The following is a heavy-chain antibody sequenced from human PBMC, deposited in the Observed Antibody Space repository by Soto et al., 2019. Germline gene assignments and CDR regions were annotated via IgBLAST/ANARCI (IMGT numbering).Heavy chain of an antibody. CDR2: ISSSSSYI. CDR1: GFTFSSYS. D-gene: IGHD2-15*01. J-gene: IGHJ4*02. V-gene: IGHV3-21*01. Sequence: EVQLVESGGGLVKPGGSLRLSCAASGFTFSSYSMNWVRQAPGKGLEWVSSISSSSSYIYYADSVKGRFTISRDNAKNSLYLQMISLGAEDTAVYYCASTWGGYCSGGSCYSDYWGQGTLVTVSS. CDR3: ASTWGGYCSGGSCYSDY.